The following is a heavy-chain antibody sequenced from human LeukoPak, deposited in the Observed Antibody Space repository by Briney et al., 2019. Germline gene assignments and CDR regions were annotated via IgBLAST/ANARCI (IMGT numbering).Heavy chain of an antibody. CDR1: GDSVSSNSAA. V-gene: IGHV6-1*01. J-gene: IGHJ6*03. CDR3: TFSRVRGVGSYYYYYYMDV. CDR2: TYYRSKWYN. Sequence: SQTLSLTCAISGDSVSSNSAAWNWIRQSPSRGLEWLGRTYYRSKWYNDYAVSVKSRITINPDTSKNQFSLQLNSVTPEDTAVYYCTFSRVRGVGSYYYYYYMDVWGKGTTVTASS. D-gene: IGHD3-10*02.